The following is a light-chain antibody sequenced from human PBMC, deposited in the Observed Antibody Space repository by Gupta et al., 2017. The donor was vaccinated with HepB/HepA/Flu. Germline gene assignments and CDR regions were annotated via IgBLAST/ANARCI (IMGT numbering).Light chain of an antibody. CDR1: QNLLYSSNSKNY. J-gene: IGKJ1*01. CDR2: WAS. CDR3: QQSYSTPWT. Sequence: DIVMTQSPDSLTVSLGERATINCKSSQNLLYSSNSKNYLSWYQQKAGQPPKLLIYWASTRESGVPDRFSGRGSGTDFTLTISSLQAEDVAVYYCQQSYSTPWTFGQGTXVEIK. V-gene: IGKV4-1*01.